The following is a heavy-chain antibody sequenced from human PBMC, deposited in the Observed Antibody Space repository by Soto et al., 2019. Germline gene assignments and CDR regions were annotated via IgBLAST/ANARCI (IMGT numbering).Heavy chain of an antibody. CDR3: AKDVIVGATSLDY. V-gene: IGHV3-30*18. D-gene: IGHD1-26*01. Sequence: QVQLVESGGGVVQPGRSPRLSCAASGFTFSSYGMHWVRQAPGKGLEWVAVISYDGSNKYYADSVKGRFTISRDNSKNTLYLQMNSLRAEDTAVYYCAKDVIVGATSLDYWGQGTLVTVSS. J-gene: IGHJ4*02. CDR2: ISYDGSNK. CDR1: GFTFSSYG.